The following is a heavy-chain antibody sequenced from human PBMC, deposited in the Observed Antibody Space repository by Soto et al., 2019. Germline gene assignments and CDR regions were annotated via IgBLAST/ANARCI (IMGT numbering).Heavy chain of an antibody. CDR1: GFTFSSYA. CDR3: ARDGSLGTIFGATAGYFDL. D-gene: IGHD3-3*01. CDR2: ISYDGSNK. V-gene: IGHV3-30-3*01. J-gene: IGHJ2*01. Sequence: QVQLVESGGGVVQPGRSLRLSCAASGFTFSSYAMHWVRQAPGKGLEWVAVISYDGSNKYYADSVKGRFTISRDNSKNTLYLQMNSLRAEDTAVYYCARDGSLGTIFGATAGYFDLWGRGTLVTVSS.